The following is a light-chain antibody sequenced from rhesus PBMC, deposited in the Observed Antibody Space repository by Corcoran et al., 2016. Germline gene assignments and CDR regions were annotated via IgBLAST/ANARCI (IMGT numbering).Light chain of an antibody. Sequence: DIQMTQSPSSLSASVGDRVTVTCRASQGINKELSWYQQKPGKVPTLLIYAASRLETGVSSRFSGSGSGTDFTLTITSLQPEDVATYYCLQDYTTPYSFGQGTKVEIK. V-gene: IGKV1-94*01. CDR2: AAS. CDR1: QGINKE. J-gene: IGKJ2*01. CDR3: LQDYTTPYS.